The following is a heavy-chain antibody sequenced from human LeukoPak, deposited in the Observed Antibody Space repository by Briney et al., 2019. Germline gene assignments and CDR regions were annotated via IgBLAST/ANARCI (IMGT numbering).Heavy chain of an antibody. J-gene: IGHJ6*03. CDR3: ARSRPVIQLWSYYYYYYMDV. V-gene: IGHV4-59*01. CDR2: IYYSGST. CDR1: GGSISSYY. Sequence: PSETLSLTCAVYGGSISSYYWSWIRQPPGKGLEWIGYIYYSGSTNYNPSLKSRVTISVDTSKNQFSLKLSSVTAADTAVYYCARSRPVIQLWSYYYYYYMDVWGKGTTVTISS. D-gene: IGHD5-18*01.